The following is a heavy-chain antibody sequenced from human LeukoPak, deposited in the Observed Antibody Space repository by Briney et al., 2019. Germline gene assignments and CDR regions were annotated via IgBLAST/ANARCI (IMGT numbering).Heavy chain of an antibody. CDR3: AKDCSSTSYYYYGMDV. CDR1: GYTFTGYY. J-gene: IGHJ6*02. D-gene: IGHD2-2*01. CDR2: INPNSGGT. V-gene: IGHV1-2*02. Sequence: ASVKVCCKASGYTFTGYYMHWVRQAPGQGLGWMGWINPNSGGTYYAQKFQGRVTMTRDTSISTAYMELSRLRSDDTAVYYCAKDCSSTSYYYYGMDVWGQGTTVTVSS.